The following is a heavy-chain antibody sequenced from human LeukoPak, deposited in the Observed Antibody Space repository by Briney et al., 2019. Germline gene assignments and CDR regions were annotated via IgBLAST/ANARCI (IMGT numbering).Heavy chain of an antibody. V-gene: IGHV4-30-4*01. Sequence: PPQTRSLTCTVSGGSISSSDYYWSWIRQPPGKGLEWIGYIYYIGNTFYNPSLKSRVTISVDTSKNQFSLKLSSVTAADTAVYYCARAWTPMVRGRVLYYFDYWGQGTLVTVSS. CDR3: ARAWTPMVRGRVLYYFDY. CDR1: GGSISSSDYY. CDR2: IYYIGNT. D-gene: IGHD3-10*01. J-gene: IGHJ4*02.